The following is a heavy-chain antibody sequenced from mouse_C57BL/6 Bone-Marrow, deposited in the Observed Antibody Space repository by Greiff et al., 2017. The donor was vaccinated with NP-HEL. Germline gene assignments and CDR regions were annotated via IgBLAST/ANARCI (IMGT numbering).Heavy chain of an antibody. D-gene: IGHD1-1*01. V-gene: IGHV1-7*01. CDR2: INPSSGYT. CDR1: GYTFTSYW. CDR3: ARDYYGSSSLFDY. Sequence: VQLQQSGAELAKPGASVKLSCKASGYTFTSYWMHWVKQRPGQGLEWIGYINPSSGYTKYNQKFKDKATLTADKSSSTAYMQLSSLTYEDSAVYYCARDYYGSSSLFDYWGQGTTLTVSS. J-gene: IGHJ2*01.